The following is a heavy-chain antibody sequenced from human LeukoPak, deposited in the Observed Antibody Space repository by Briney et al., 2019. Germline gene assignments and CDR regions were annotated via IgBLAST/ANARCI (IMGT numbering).Heavy chain of an antibody. J-gene: IGHJ4*02. CDR2: ISYDGSNK. CDR3: ARGDRQIRGMATITH. V-gene: IGHV3-30-3*01. Sequence: EGSLRLSCAASGFTFSSYAMHWVRQAPGKGLEWVAVISYDGSNKYYADSVKGRFTISRDNSKNTLYLQMNSLRAEDTAVYYCARGDRQIRGMATITHWGQGTLVTVSS. D-gene: IGHD5-24*01. CDR1: GFTFSSYA.